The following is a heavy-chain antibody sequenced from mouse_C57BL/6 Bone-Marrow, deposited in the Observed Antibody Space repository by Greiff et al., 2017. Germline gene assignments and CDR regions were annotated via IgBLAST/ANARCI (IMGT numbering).Heavy chain of an antibody. D-gene: IGHD2-5*01. J-gene: IGHJ3*01. CDR3: TRGAYYSNSWFAY. Sequence: EVQLQQSGTVLARPGASVKMSCKTSGYTFTSYWMHWVKQRPGQGLEWIGAIYPGNSDTSYNQKFKGKAKLTAVTSASTAYMELSSLTNEDSAVYYCTRGAYYSNSWFAYWGQGTLVTVSA. CDR1: GYTFTSYW. V-gene: IGHV1-5*01. CDR2: IYPGNSDT.